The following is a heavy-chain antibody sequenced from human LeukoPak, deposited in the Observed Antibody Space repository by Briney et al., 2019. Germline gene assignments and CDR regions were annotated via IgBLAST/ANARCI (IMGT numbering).Heavy chain of an antibody. CDR3: ARVAPGLGFDY. CDR2: FDPEDGET. Sequence: GSLRLSCIASGFTLGVDGMSWFRQAPGKGLEWMGGFDPEDGETIYAQKFQGRVTITADESTSTAYMELSSLRSEDTAVYYCARVAPGLGFDYWGQGTLVTVSS. V-gene: IGHV1-24*01. J-gene: IGHJ4*02. CDR1: GFTLGVDG. D-gene: IGHD3/OR15-3a*01.